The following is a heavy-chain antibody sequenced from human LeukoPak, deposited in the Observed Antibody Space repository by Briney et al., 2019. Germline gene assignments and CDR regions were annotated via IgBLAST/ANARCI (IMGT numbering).Heavy chain of an antibody. CDR3: ARPVCSGGSCLKNWFDP. Sequence: SETLSLTCAVYGGSFSGYYWSWLRQPPGKGLEWIGSIYHSGSTYYNPSLKSRVTISVDTSKNQFSLKLSSVTAADTAVYYCARPVCSGGSCLKNWFDPWGRGTLVTVSS. V-gene: IGHV4-34*01. J-gene: IGHJ5*02. D-gene: IGHD2-15*01. CDR2: IYHSGST. CDR1: GGSFSGYY.